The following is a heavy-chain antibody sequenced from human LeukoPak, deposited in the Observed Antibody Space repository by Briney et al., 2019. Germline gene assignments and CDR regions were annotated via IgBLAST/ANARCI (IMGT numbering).Heavy chain of an antibody. CDR2: ISSSGGST. CDR1: GFTLSSYA. Sequence: GGSLRLSCAASGFTLSSYAMSWVRQAPGKGLEWVSAISSSGGSTYYADSVKGRFTISRDSSKNTLYLQMNSLRAEDTAVYYCAKGPYGRNFDWLYTFDYWGQGTLVTVSS. J-gene: IGHJ4*02. D-gene: IGHD3-9*01. V-gene: IGHV3-23*01. CDR3: AKGPYGRNFDWLYTFDY.